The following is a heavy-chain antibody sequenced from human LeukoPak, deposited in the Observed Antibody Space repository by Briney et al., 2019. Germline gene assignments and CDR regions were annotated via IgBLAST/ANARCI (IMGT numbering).Heavy chain of an antibody. CDR3: ASHGSNYESRSFFDT. D-gene: IGHD3-10*01. J-gene: IGHJ4*02. CDR1: GGSISSGNFY. CDR2: IYYSGTR. Sequence: SETLSLTCSVSGGSISSGNFYWVWIRQPPGKGLEWIGSIYYSGTRYYNPSLTRRLTISVDTSNNHFSLKLSSVTAADTAVYYCASHGSNYESRSFFDTWGQGTRVPV. V-gene: IGHV4-39*02.